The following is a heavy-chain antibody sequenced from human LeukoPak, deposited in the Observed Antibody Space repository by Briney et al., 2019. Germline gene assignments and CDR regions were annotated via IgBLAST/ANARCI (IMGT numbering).Heavy chain of an antibody. CDR1: GGSVSSRSHY. V-gene: IGHV4-61*01. CDR3: ASLVAAAGYCWFDL. D-gene: IGHD6-13*01. Sequence: SETLSLTCTVSGGSVSSRSHYCSWIRQPPGKGLGWIGYIYYRGSTNYNPSLKSGVTIAVDTSKTQFSLKLRSVTAADTAVSYCASLVAAAGYCWFDLWGQGTLVTVSS. J-gene: IGHJ5*02. CDR2: IYYRGST.